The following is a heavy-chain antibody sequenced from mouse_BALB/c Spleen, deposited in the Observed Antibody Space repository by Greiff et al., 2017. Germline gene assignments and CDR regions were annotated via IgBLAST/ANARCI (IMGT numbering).Heavy chain of an antibody. J-gene: IGHJ3*01. CDR2: ISYSGST. CDR3: ARGDGSSSFAY. Sequence: EVQLVESGPGLVKPSQSLSLTCTVTGYSITSDYAWNWIRQFPGNKLEWMGYISYSGSTSYNPSLKSRISITRDTSKNQFFLQLNSVTTEDTATYYCARGDGSSSFAYWGQGTLVTVSA. V-gene: IGHV3-2*02. D-gene: IGHD1-1*01. CDR1: GYSITSDYA.